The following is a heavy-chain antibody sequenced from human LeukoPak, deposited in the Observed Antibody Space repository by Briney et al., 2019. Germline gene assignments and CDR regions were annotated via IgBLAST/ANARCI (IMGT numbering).Heavy chain of an antibody. V-gene: IGHV3-48*03. CDR2: ISSSGSTI. CDR1: GFTFSSYE. Sequence: PGGSLRLSCAASGFTFSSYEMNWVRQAPGKGLEWVSYISSSGSTIYYADSVKGRFTISRDNAKNSLYLQMNSLRAEDTAVYYCARGRSGSYPHFDYWGQGTLVTVSS. J-gene: IGHJ4*02. D-gene: IGHD1-26*01. CDR3: ARGRSGSYPHFDY.